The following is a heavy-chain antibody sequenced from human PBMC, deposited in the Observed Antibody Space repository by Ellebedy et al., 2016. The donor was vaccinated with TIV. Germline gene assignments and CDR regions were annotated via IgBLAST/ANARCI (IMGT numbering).Heavy chain of an antibody. CDR2: IYADAGDIT. CDR3: ARGHDSGSLAMGY. CDR1: GFSLSSYS. Sequence: GESLKISXAASGFSLSSYSMNWVRQAPGKGLEWVAVIYADAGDITYYADSVKGRFTISRDDSSNTLSLQMDSLRAEDTAIYYCARGHDSGSLAMGYWGQGTLVTVSS. J-gene: IGHJ4*02. D-gene: IGHD5-12*01. V-gene: IGHV3-53*01.